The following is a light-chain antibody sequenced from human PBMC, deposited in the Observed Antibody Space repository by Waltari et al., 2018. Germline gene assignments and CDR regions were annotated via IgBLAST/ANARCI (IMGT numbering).Light chain of an antibody. CDR1: SPNIGSNY. CDR3: AAWDDSLSGFYV. Sequence: QSVLTQPPSASGTPGQRVTISCSGSSPNIGSNYVSWYQQLPGTAPKRLLYRNNQRPSGVPDRFSGSKSGTSASLAISGLRSEDEADYYCAAWDDSLSGFYVFGTGTKVTVL. V-gene: IGLV1-47*01. J-gene: IGLJ1*01. CDR2: RNN.